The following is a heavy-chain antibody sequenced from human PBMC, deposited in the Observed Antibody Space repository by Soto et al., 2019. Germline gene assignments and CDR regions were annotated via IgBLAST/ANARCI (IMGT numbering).Heavy chain of an antibody. J-gene: IGHJ4*02. D-gene: IGHD3-22*01. CDR3: ARLGTLYSTAYYFDY. V-gene: IGHV5-51*01. CDR2: IYPGDSDT. Sequence: GASLKISCQGSWYTFTNYWIGWVRQMPGKGLEWLGIIYPGDSDTRYSPSFQGQVTISADKSITTAYLQWSSLKDSDTAMYYCARLGTLYSTAYYFDYWGQGTLVTVSS. CDR1: WYTFTNYW.